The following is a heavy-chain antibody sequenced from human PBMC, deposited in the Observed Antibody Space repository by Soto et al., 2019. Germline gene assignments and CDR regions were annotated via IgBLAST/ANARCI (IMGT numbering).Heavy chain of an antibody. CDR2: IYYSGST. J-gene: IGHJ5*02. V-gene: IGHV4-30-4*01. Sequence: SETLSLTCTVSGGSISSGDYYWSWIRQPPGKGLEWIGYIYYSGSTYYNPSLKSRVTISVDTSKNQFSLKLSSVTAADTAVYYCARDFVAAAGTGWFDPWGQGTLVTVSS. CDR3: ARDFVAAAGTGWFDP. D-gene: IGHD6-13*01. CDR1: GGSISSGDYY.